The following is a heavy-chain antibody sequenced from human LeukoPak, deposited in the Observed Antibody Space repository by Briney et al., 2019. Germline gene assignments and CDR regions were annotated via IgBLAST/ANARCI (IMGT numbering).Heavy chain of an antibody. D-gene: IGHD3-22*01. CDR2: ISGSGGST. CDR3: AKALYYYDSSGYYHSYNYYYHGMDV. Sequence: GGSLRLSCAASGFTFSSYAMSWVRQAPGKGVEWVSAISGSGGSTYYADSVKGRFTISRDNSKNTLYLQMNSLRAKDTAVYYCAKALYYYDSSGYYHSYNYYYHGMDVWGQGTTVTVSS. CDR1: GFTFSSYA. V-gene: IGHV3-23*01. J-gene: IGHJ6*02.